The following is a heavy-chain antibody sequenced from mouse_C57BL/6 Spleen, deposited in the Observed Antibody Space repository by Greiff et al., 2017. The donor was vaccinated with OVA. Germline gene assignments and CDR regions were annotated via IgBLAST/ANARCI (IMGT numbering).Heavy chain of an antibody. CDR2: ISYDGSN. J-gene: IGHJ2*01. V-gene: IGHV3-6*01. CDR1: GYSITSGYY. D-gene: IGHD1-1*02. CDR3: ARERGGYYLDY. Sequence: EVHLVESGPGLVKPSQSLSLTCSVTGYSITSGYYWNWIRQFPGNKLEWMGYISYDGSNNYNPSLQNRISITRYTSKNHFFLKFNSVTTEDTATYYCARERGGYYLDYWGQGTTRTVSS.